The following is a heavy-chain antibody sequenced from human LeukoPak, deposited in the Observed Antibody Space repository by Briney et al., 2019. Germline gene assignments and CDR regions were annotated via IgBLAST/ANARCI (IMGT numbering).Heavy chain of an antibody. J-gene: IGHJ2*01. CDR3: ARAPPDWECSNSICYTWYFDL. D-gene: IGHD2-2*02. CDR2: ISPSGSTI. Sequence: GGSLRLSCAASGFMFSDHYMSWIRQAPGKGLEWVSYISPSGSTIFYADSVKGRFTISRDNAKNSLFLQMNNLGVEDTAVYYCARAPPDWECSNSICYTWYFDLWGRGTLVTVSS. CDR1: GFMFSDHY. V-gene: IGHV3-11*04.